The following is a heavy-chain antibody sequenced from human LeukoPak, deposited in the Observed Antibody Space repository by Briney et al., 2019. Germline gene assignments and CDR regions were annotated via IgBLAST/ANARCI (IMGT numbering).Heavy chain of an antibody. CDR1: GFTFSSYS. J-gene: IGHJ4*02. CDR2: ISSSSTI. D-gene: IGHD4-11*01. Sequence: PGGSLRLSCAASGFTFSSYSMNWVRQAPGKGLEWVSYISSSSTIYYADSVKGRFTISRDNAKNSLYLHMNSLRDEDTAVYYCARGRGNYVLPYDYWGQGTLVTVSS. CDR3: ARGRGNYVLPYDY. V-gene: IGHV3-48*02.